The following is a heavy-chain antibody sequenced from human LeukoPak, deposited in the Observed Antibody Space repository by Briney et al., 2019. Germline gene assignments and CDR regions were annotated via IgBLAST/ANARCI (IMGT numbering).Heavy chain of an antibody. J-gene: IGHJ4*02. Sequence: SVKVSCKASGGTSSSYAISWVRQAPGQGHEWMGRIIPIFGTANYAQKFQGRVTITADKSTSTAYMELSSLRSEDRAVYYCARVPSVNTAGVPYWGQGALVTVSS. CDR2: IIPIFGTA. CDR1: GGTSSSYA. V-gene: IGHV1-69*06. D-gene: IGHD5-18*01. CDR3: ARVPSVNTAGVPY.